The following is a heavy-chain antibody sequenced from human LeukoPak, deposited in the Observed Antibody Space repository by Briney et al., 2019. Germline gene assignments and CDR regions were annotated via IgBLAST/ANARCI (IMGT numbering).Heavy chain of an antibody. CDR2: FDPEDGET. J-gene: IGHJ5*02. D-gene: IGHD6-6*01. Sequence: ASVKVSCKVSGYTLTELSMHWVRQAPGKGLGWMGGFDPEDGETIYAQKFQGRVTMTEDTSTDTAYMELSSLRSEDTAVYYCATLEYSSSSRNNWFDPWGQGTLVTVSS. V-gene: IGHV1-24*01. CDR3: ATLEYSSSSRNNWFDP. CDR1: GYTLTELS.